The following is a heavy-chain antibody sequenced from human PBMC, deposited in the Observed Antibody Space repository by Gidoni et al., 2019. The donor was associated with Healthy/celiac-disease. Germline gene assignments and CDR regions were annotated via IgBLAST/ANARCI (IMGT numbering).Heavy chain of an antibody. D-gene: IGHD3-16*02. CDR3: ARAYGGAIPYYYYYMDV. V-gene: IGHV3-66*01. J-gene: IGHJ6*03. Sequence: EVQLVESGGGLVQPGGSLRLSCAASGFTVSSHYMSWVRQAPGKGLEWVSVIYSGGSTYYADSVKGRFTISRDNSKNTLYLQMNSLRAEDTAVYYCARAYGGAIPYYYYYMDVWGKGTTVTVSS. CDR1: GFTVSSHY. CDR2: IYSGGST.